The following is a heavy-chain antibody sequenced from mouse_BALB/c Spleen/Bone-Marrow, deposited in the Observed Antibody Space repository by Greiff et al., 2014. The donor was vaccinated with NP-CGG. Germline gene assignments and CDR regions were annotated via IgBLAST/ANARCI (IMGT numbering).Heavy chain of an antibody. CDR1: GFSLTSYG. CDR2: IWAGGST. Sequence: VKLVESGPGLVAPSQSLSITCTVSGFSLTSYGVHWVRQPPGKGLEWLGVIWAGGSTNYNSALMSRLSISKDSSKNQVFLKMNSLQTDDTAMYYCARDRGPPYWGQGTLVTVSA. V-gene: IGHV2-9*02. D-gene: IGHD3-1*01. CDR3: ARDRGPPY. J-gene: IGHJ3*01.